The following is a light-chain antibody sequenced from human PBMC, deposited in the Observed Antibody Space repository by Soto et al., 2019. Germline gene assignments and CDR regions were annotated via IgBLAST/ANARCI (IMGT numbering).Light chain of an antibody. V-gene: IGKV1-39*01. CDR2: AAS. CDR3: QQSYSTPRIT. Sequence: DIQMTQSPSSLSASVGDRVTITCRASQSISSYLNLYHQKPGQAPKLLIYAASSLQSGVPSRFSGSGSGTDFTLTISRLQPEDFATYYCQQSYSTPRITFGQGTRLEIK. J-gene: IGKJ5*01. CDR1: QSISSY.